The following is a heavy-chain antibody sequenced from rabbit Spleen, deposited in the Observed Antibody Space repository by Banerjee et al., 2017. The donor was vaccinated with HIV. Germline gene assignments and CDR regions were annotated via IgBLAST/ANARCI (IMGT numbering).Heavy chain of an antibody. CDR3: ARDSGTSFSTYGMDL. CDR1: GVSFSSYYY. D-gene: IGHD8-1*01. Sequence: QSLEESGGDLVKPGASLTLTCTAAGVSFSSYYYMCWVRQAPGKGLEWIACIDAGSSGFTYFASWAKGRFTISKTSSTTVTLQVTSLTAADTATYFCARDSGTSFSTYGMDLWARAPSSPS. CDR2: IDAGSSGFT. J-gene: IGHJ6*01. V-gene: IGHV1S40*01.